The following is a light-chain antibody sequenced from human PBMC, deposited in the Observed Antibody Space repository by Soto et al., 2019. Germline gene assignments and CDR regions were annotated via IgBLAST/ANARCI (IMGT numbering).Light chain of an antibody. J-gene: IGLJ3*02. CDR3: AVWDNSLKGWV. V-gene: IGLV1-44*01. Sequence: QSVLTQPPSASGTPGQRVIISCSGSSSNIGTNTVNWYHHLPGAAPKLLIYGDDQRPAGVPDRSSASKSGTSASLAITGLQPEDEADFYCAVWDNSLKGWVFGGGTKLTVL. CDR2: GDD. CDR1: SSNIGTNT.